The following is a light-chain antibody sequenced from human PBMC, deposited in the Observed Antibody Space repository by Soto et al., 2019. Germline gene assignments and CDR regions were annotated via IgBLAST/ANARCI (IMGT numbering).Light chain of an antibody. CDR2: GAS. J-gene: IGKJ2*01. CDR3: HQYGSSPYT. V-gene: IGKV3-20*01. Sequence: EIVLTQSPGTLSLSPGERATLSCRASQSVSSSYLAWYQQKPGQAPRLLIYGASSRATGIPDRFSGSGSGTDFTLNISRLEPEDFAVYYCHQYGSSPYTFGQGTMLEIK. CDR1: QSVSSSY.